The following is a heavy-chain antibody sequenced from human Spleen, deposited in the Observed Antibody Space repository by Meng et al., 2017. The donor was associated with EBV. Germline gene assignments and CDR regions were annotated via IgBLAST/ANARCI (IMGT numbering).Heavy chain of an antibody. J-gene: IGHJ4*02. CDR3: ARGDRASMTTVTSLVY. CDR2: VYYTGNT. CDR1: GDSISNTNYY. Sequence: LQESVPGRVKPSETLSLTCTVSGDSISNTNYYWGWIRQAPGKGLEWIGSVYYTGNTYYNPSLKSRVTISVDKSKNQFSLKMNSVTAADAAVYYCARGDRASMTTVTSLVYWGQGTLVTVSS. D-gene: IGHD4-17*01. V-gene: IGHV4-39*07.